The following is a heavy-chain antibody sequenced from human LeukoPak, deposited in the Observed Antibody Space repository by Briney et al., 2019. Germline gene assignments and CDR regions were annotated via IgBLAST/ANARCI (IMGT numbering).Heavy chain of an antibody. V-gene: IGHV4-59*08. D-gene: IGHD3-9*01. CDR3: ARLRRGIKGDILTGYPDY. CDR2: IYYSGGT. Sequence: SETLSLTCTVSGGSISSYYWSWIRQPPGKGLEWIGYIYYSGGTNYNPSLKSRVTISVDTSKNQFSLKLSSVTAADTAVYYCARLRRGIKGDILTGYPDYWGQGTLVTVSS. J-gene: IGHJ4*02. CDR1: GGSISSYY.